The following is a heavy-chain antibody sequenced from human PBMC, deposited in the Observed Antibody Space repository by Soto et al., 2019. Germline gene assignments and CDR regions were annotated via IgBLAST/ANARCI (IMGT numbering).Heavy chain of an antibody. CDR3: ARDKDQYDFWGGTLDS. CDR1: NFVFSVYS. V-gene: IGHV3-30-3*01. CDR2: ISYDGGNK. J-gene: IGHJ4*02. Sequence: QLVESGGGVVQPERSLKHSCTASNFVFSVYSLHWVRQAPGKGLEWVALISYDGGNKYYADSVKGRFTISRDNSKNTLYLQMNSLRREDTAVYYCARDKDQYDFWGGTLDSWGQGTLVTVSS. D-gene: IGHD3-3*01.